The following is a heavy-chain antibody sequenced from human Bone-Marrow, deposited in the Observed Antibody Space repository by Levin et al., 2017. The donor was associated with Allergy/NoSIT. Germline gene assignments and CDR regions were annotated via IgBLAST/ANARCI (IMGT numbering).Heavy chain of an antibody. V-gene: IGHV4-4*07. CDR1: GGSISSYY. D-gene: IGHD5-24*01. CDR2: IYTSGST. Sequence: SETLSLTCTVSGGSISSYYWSWIRQPAGKGLEWIGRIYTSGSTNYNPSLKSRVTMSVDTSKNQFSLKLSSVTAADTAVYYCARDLKEMATILGAFDIWGQGTMVTVSS. CDR3: ARDLKEMATILGAFDI. J-gene: IGHJ3*02.